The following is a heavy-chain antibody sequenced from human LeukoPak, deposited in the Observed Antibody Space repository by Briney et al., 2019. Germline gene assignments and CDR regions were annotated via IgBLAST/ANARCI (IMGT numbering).Heavy chain of an antibody. J-gene: IGHJ4*02. CDR1: GFTFSNYR. D-gene: IGHD6-6*01. CDR3: ASGQQLGY. Sequence: GGSLRLSCAASGFTFSNYRMSWVRQAPGKGLEWVANIKQDGSEKYYVDSVKGRFTISRDNAKNSLYLQMNSLRAEDTAVYYCASGQQLGYWGQGTLVTVSS. CDR2: IKQDGSEK. V-gene: IGHV3-7*01.